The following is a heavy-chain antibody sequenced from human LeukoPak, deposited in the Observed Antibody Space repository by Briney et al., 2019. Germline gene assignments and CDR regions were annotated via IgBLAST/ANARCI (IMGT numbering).Heavy chain of an antibody. CDR1: GFTVSSYA. J-gene: IGHJ3*02. CDR2: ISGSGGST. CDR3: AKEGSIVVVPADAFDI. V-gene: IGHV3-23*01. D-gene: IGHD2-2*01. Sequence: GGSLRLSCAASGFTVSSYAMSWVRQAPGKGLGWVSAISGSGGSTYYADSVKGRFTISRDNSKNTLYLQMNSLRAEDTAVYYCAKEGSIVVVPADAFDIWGQGTMVTVSS.